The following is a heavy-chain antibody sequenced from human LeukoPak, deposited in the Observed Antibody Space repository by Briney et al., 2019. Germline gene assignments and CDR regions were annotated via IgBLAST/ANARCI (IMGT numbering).Heavy chain of an antibody. J-gene: IGHJ4*02. CDR1: GFTFSTYW. Sequence: PGGSLRLSCAASGFTFSTYWMAWVRQAPGKGLEWVANIKGDESAKHQADSVKGRFTISRDNVQNPVYLQMSSLRGEDTAVYYCARDVVGSLDYWGQGTLVTVSS. CDR3: ARDVVGSLDY. D-gene: IGHD1-26*01. CDR2: IKGDESAK. V-gene: IGHV3-7*01.